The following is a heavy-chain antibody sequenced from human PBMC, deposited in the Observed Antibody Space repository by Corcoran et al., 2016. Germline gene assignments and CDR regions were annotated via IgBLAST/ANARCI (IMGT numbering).Heavy chain of an antibody. CDR3: ARTADYYGSGSYSYAFDI. D-gene: IGHD3-10*01. V-gene: IGHV1-69*01. J-gene: IGHJ3*02. CDR1: GGTFSSYA. CDR2: IIPIFGTA. Sequence: QVQLVQSGAGVKKPGSSVKVSCKASGGTFSSYAISWVRQAPGQGLEWMGGIIPIFGTANYAQKFQGRVTITADESTSTAYMELSSLRSEDTAVYYCARTADYYGSGSYSYAFDIWGQGTMVTVSS.